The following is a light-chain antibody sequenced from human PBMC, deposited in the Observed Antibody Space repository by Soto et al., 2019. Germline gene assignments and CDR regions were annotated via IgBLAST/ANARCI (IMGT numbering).Light chain of an antibody. V-gene: IGKV3-20*01. CDR3: QQYGNSPFT. CDR2: GIS. J-gene: IGKJ2*01. Sequence: EIVLTQSPGTLSLSPGERATLSCRASQSVSSTYLAWYQQKPGRAPRLVISGISNRATAIPDRFSGSGSGTDFTLTITRLEPEDFAVYYCQQYGNSPFTFGQGTNLEIK. CDR1: QSVSSTY.